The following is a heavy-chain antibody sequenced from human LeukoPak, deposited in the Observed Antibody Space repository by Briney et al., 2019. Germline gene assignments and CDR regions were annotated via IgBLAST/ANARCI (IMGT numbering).Heavy chain of an antibody. V-gene: IGHV3-30*04. J-gene: IGHJ4*01. D-gene: IGHD1-20*01. CDR2: ISYNGRNE. Sequence: PGRSLRLSCAASGFTFSRNNMHWVRQAPGKGLEWVTSISYNGRNEYYADSVKGRFTISRDNSKNTSYLQINSLRTEDTAVYYCARDNFGLDYWGHGTLVTVSS. CDR1: GFTFSRNN. CDR3: ARDNFGLDY.